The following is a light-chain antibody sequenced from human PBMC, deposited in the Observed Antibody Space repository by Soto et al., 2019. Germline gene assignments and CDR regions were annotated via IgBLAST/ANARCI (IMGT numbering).Light chain of an antibody. V-gene: IGKV3-11*01. CDR2: DAS. CDR3: QKRSTWVS. J-gene: IGKJ4*01. Sequence: EIVLTQSPATLSLSPGERATLSCRASQSVSSYLAWYQQKPGQAPRLLIYDASTRATGIPARFSGSGSGTDFTSSLRCLEFEDYAGYQYQKRSTWVSFGGGTKVEIK. CDR1: QSVSSY.